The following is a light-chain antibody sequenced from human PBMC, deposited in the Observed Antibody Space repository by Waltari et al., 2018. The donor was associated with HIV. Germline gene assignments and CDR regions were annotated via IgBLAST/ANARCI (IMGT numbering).Light chain of an antibody. CDR2: EGT. CDR3: ASFTSNTWL. V-gene: IGLV2-14*01. J-gene: IGLJ3*02. Sequence: QSALTQPASVSASHGQPITITCAGNSGDLGDDKSVSCYHHVPGHAPQLVIYEGTNRPLGVSDRFSASKSGDTASLTISYLLNEDEGDYYCASFTSNTWLFGGGTKVTVL. CDR1: SGDLGDDKS.